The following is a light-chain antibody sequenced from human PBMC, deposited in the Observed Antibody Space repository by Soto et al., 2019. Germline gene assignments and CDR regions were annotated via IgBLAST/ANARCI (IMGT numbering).Light chain of an antibody. CDR3: QQSYSSPWT. CDR2: GAS. J-gene: IGKJ1*01. V-gene: IGKV1-39*01. Sequence: DIQMTQSPSSLSASVGDRVTISCRASQSIGTCLNWYQQKPGRAPKLQIYGASNLQSGVPSRFSGSGSGTDFTLTIRSLQPEDFATYFCQQSYSSPWTFGQGTKVEIK. CDR1: QSIGTC.